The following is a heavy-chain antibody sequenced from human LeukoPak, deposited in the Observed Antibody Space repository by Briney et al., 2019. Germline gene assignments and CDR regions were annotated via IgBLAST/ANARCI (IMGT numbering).Heavy chain of an antibody. Sequence: PSETLSLTCTVSGNSISSGDNYWSWIRQPAGKGLEWIGRIYTSGSTNYNPSLKSRVTISVDTSKNQFSLKLSSVTAADTAVYYCARGLRYSSSWYSSRPFDYWGQGTLVTVSS. J-gene: IGHJ4*02. CDR3: ARGLRYSSSWYSSRPFDY. D-gene: IGHD6-13*01. V-gene: IGHV4-61*02. CDR2: IYTSGST. CDR1: GNSISSGDNY.